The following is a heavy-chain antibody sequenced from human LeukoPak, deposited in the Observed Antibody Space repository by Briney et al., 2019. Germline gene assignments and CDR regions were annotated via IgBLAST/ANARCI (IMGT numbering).Heavy chain of an antibody. Sequence: SETLSLTCAVYGGSFSGYYWSWIRQPPGKGLEWIGEINHSGSTNYNPSLKSRVTISVDTSKNQFSLKLSSVTAADTAVYCCATIGGRYGNSRVSVDYWGQGTLVTVSS. D-gene: IGHD4-23*01. J-gene: IGHJ4*02. CDR2: INHSGST. V-gene: IGHV4-34*01. CDR3: ATIGGRYGNSRVSVDY. CDR1: GGSFSGYY.